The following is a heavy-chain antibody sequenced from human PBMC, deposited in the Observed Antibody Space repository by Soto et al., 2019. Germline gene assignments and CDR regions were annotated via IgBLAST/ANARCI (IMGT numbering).Heavy chain of an antibody. J-gene: IGHJ4*02. CDR1: GYTFTTYY. V-gene: IGHV1-46*01. CDR3: ARVPYDTTGYYAF. D-gene: IGHD3-22*01. Sequence: VASVKVSCKAAGYTFTTYYMHWVRQAPGQGPEWMGVIDPTHGSTTYAQKFQGRVTMTSDTSTNTGYMELSSLKSEDTAVYYCARVPYDTTGYYAFWGQGTLVTVSS. CDR2: IDPTHGST.